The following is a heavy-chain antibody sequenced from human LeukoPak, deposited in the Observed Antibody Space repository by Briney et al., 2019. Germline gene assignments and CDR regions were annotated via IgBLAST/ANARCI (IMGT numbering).Heavy chain of an antibody. J-gene: IGHJ4*02. Sequence: SETLSLTCTVSGGSISSYYWSWIRQPPGKGLEWNGYIYYSGSTNYNPSLKSRVTISVDTSKNQFSLKLSSVTAADTAVYYCARQSGYSYGYAFDYWGQGTLVTVSS. CDR2: IYYSGST. D-gene: IGHD5-18*01. V-gene: IGHV4-59*01. CDR1: GGSISSYY. CDR3: ARQSGYSYGYAFDY.